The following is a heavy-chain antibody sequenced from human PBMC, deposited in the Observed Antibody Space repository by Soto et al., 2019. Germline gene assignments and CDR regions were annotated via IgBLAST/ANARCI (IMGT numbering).Heavy chain of an antibody. V-gene: IGHV3-43*01. J-gene: IGHJ4*02. CDR1: GFTFDDHN. CDR3: SSSQGDY. Sequence: EVHLVGSGGVVVQPGGSLRLSCAASGFTFDDHNMRWIRQAPGKGLEWVSLISWDGDTTYYADSVKGRFTISRDNSRNSLYLQMNALTTEDTALYYCSSSQGDYWGQGTLVTVSS. CDR2: ISWDGDTT.